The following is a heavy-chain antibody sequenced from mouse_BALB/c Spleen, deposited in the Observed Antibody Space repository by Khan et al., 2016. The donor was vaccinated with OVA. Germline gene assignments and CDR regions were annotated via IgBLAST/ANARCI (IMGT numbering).Heavy chain of an antibody. CDR2: INHSSGYT. J-gene: IGHJ2*01. CDR1: GYNFTSYT. Sequence: QVQLQQSRAELARPGASVKMSCKASGYNFTSYTMHWVKQRPGQGLEWIGYINHSSGYTKYNQKLQDKATLTDDNSSSTAYMQLSSLTSEDSAVYYCARTQERWGQGTTLTVSS. V-gene: IGHV1-4*01. CDR3: ARTQER.